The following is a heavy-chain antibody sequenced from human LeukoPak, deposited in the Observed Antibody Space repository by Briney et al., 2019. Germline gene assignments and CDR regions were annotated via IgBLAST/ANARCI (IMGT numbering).Heavy chain of an antibody. V-gene: IGHV3-74*01. CDR2: INSDGSST. J-gene: IGHJ3*02. Sequence: GGSLRLSCAASGFTFSSYWMHWVRHAPGKGLVWVSRINSDGSSTSYADSAKGRFTISRDNAKNTLYVQMNSLRAEDTAVYYCSTGSGHAFDIWGRGTMVTVSS. D-gene: IGHD3-10*01. CDR1: GFTFSSYW. CDR3: STGSGHAFDI.